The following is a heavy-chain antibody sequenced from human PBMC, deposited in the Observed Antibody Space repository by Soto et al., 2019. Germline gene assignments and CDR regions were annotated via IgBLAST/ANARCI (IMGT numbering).Heavy chain of an antibody. J-gene: IGHJ3*02. CDR3: TGWKQQLGDDAFDI. Sequence: ASVKAYCKASGYTFTRYGISWVRQAPGQGLERMGWISAYNSNTNYAQKLQGRVTMTTDTSTNTANMKLRSLRSDDRAVDSWTGWKQQLGDDAFDIWGQGTMVTVSS. V-gene: IGHV1-18*01. CDR2: ISAYNSNT. CDR1: GYTFTRYG. D-gene: IGHD6-13*01.